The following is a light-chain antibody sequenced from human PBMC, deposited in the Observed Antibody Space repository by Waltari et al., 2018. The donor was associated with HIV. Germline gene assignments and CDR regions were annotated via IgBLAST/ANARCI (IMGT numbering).Light chain of an antibody. CDR1: NIGRKS. J-gene: IGLJ3*02. CDR2: EAS. CDR3: QVWDSSGDHFWV. V-gene: IGLV3-21*02. Sequence: SYVLTQPPSVSVAPGQTARITCGGNNIGRKSVHWYQQKPGQAPVLVVYEASDRPSGIPERFSGSNSGNTATLTISRVEVGDEADYYCQVWDSSGDHFWVFGGGTMLTVL.